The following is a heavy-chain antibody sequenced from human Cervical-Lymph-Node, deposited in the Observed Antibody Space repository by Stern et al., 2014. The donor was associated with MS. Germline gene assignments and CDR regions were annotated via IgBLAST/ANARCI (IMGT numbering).Heavy chain of an antibody. CDR1: GFIFSTSG. CDR2: IWYDGSEK. D-gene: IGHD6-19*01. Sequence: VQLVESGGGVVQTGRSLRLSCAASGFIFSTSGMHWVRQAPGKGLEWVALIWYDGSEKHYADSVKGRFTISRDNSKNRLCLEMNTLRAEDTAVYYCARDIDSSGNLYLQHWGQGTLVTVSP. V-gene: IGHV3-33*01. CDR3: ARDIDSSGNLYLQH. J-gene: IGHJ1*01.